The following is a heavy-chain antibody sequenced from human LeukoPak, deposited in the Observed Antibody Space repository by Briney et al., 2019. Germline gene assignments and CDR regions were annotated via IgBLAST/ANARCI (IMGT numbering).Heavy chain of an antibody. D-gene: IGHD3-22*01. V-gene: IGHV3-11*01. Sequence: GGSLRLSCAASGFTFSDYYMSWIRQAPGKGLEWVSYISSSGSTIYYADSVKGRFTISRDNAKNSLYLQMNSLRAEDTAVYYCARDRDYYDSSATGTLFDIWGQGTMVTVSS. J-gene: IGHJ3*02. CDR3: ARDRDYYDSSATGTLFDI. CDR2: ISSSGSTI. CDR1: GFTFSDYY.